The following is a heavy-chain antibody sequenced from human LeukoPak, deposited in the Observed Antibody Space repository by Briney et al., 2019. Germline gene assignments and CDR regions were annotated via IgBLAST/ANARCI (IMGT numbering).Heavy chain of an antibody. D-gene: IGHD1-26*01. Sequence: GRSLRLSCAASGFTFSSYGMHWVRQAPGKGLEWVAVIWYDGSDKYYADSVKGRLTISRDNSKNTLYLQMNSLRAEDTAVYYCARDRGSYWDGGNDYWGQGTLVTVSS. V-gene: IGHV3-33*01. CDR1: GFTFSSYG. CDR2: IWYDGSDK. J-gene: IGHJ4*02. CDR3: ARDRGSYWDGGNDY.